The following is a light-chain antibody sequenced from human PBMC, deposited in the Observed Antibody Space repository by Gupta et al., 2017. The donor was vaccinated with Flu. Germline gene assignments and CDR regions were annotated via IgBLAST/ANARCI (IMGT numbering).Light chain of an antibody. CDR3: QSYEERRSGWV. CDR1: SSNIGGGDD. V-gene: IGLV1-40*01. Sequence: TISGTGSSSNIGGGDDVHWNQQRPGKAPNLLIFGKNNRPSGVPARFSGSKYGTSAALAITGLQAEDEADYYCQSYEERRSGWVFGGGTKLTVL. J-gene: IGLJ3*02. CDR2: GKN.